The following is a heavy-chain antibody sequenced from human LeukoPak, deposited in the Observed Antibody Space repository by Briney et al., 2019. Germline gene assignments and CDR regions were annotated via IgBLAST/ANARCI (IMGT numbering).Heavy chain of an antibody. CDR1: GGSFSGYY. V-gene: IGHV4-34*01. J-gene: IGHJ6*02. CDR3: ARGLHYNILTGGMDV. D-gene: IGHD3-9*01. CDR2: MSHTGAT. Sequence: SETLSLTCAVFGGSFSGYYWSWIRQSPEKGREWIGEMSHTGATNYNPSLKSRVTVSVDTSKKQFSLNLRSVTAADTAVYYCARGLHYNILTGGMDVWGQGTTVIVSS.